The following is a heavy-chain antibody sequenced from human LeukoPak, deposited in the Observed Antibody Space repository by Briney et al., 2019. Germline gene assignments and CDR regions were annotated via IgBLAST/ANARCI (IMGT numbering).Heavy chain of an antibody. J-gene: IGHJ4*02. CDR3: ARDHTPKTYSYDSSGYLPLH. Sequence: GASVKVSCKASGYTFTSHSISWVRQAPGQGLEWMGWISAYNGNTNYAQKLQGRVTMTTDTSTSTAYMELRSLRSDDTAVYYCARDHTPKTYSYDSSGYLPLHWGQGTLVTVSS. CDR1: GYTFTSHS. CDR2: ISAYNGNT. V-gene: IGHV1-18*01. D-gene: IGHD3-22*01.